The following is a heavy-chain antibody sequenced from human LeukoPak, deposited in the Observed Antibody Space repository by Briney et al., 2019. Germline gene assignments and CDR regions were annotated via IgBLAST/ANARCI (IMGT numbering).Heavy chain of an antibody. Sequence: ASETLSLTCAVYGGSFSGYYWSWIRQPPGKGLEWIGEINHSGSTNYNPSLKSRVTISVDTSKNQFSLKLSSVTAADTAVYYCARVPDYYGSGSYSALDYWGQGTLVTVSS. CDR3: ARVPDYYGSGSYSALDY. V-gene: IGHV4-34*01. CDR1: GGSFSGYY. D-gene: IGHD3-10*01. J-gene: IGHJ4*02. CDR2: INHSGST.